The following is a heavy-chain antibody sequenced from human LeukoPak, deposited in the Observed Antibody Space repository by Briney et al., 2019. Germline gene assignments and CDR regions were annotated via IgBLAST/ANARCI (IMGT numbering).Heavy chain of an antibody. CDR3: AKDDVRDGYNFFDY. D-gene: IGHD5-24*01. Sequence: TGGSLRLSCAASGFTFSGYVMMWVRQAPGKGREGGLAVSGSGSSQSYAESVKGRFTLSSDKSKNTLDLKMNSLRAEDTAVYYCAKDDVRDGYNFFDYWGQGTLVTVSS. CDR1: GFTFSGYV. J-gene: IGHJ4*02. CDR2: VSGSGSSQ. V-gene: IGHV3-23*01.